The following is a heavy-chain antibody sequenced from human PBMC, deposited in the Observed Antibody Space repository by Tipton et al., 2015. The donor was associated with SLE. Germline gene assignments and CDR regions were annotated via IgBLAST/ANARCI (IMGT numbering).Heavy chain of an antibody. D-gene: IGHD6-19*01. CDR3: ARGLAVEGDI. Sequence: QSGAEVKKPGASVKVSCKASGYTFTSYDINWVRQATGQGLEWMGLMNPNSGNTGYAQKFQGRVTMTRNTSVSTAYLGLSSLRSEDTAVYYCARGLAVEGDIWGQGTMVTVSS. CDR1: GYTFTSYD. CDR2: MNPNSGNT. V-gene: IGHV1-8*02. J-gene: IGHJ3*02.